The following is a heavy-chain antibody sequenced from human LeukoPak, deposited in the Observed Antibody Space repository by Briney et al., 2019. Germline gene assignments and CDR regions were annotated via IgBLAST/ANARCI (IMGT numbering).Heavy chain of an antibody. CDR1: GFTFSSYW. D-gene: IGHD5-12*01. J-gene: IGHJ3*02. CDR2: IIRDGSRT. V-gene: IGHV3-74*01. CDR3: ARGVAHAFDI. Sequence: PGGSLRLSCAASGFTFSSYWMHWVRQAPGKGLVWVSHIIRDGSRTSYADSVKGRFTISRDNAKNTLYLQMNTLRAEDTAVYCCARGVAHAFDIWGQGTMVTVSS.